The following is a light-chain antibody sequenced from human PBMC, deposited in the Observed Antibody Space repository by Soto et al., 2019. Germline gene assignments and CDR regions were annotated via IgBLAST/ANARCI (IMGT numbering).Light chain of an antibody. Sequence: EIVLTQSPATLSLSPGERATLSCRASQSVSSYLAWYQQKPGQAPRLLIYDASNRATGIPARFSGSGSGTDFTLTISRLEPEDFAVYYCQQYGSSPGSVTFGPGTKVDIK. CDR2: DAS. J-gene: IGKJ3*01. V-gene: IGKV3-11*01. CDR1: QSVSSY. CDR3: QQYGSSPGSVT.